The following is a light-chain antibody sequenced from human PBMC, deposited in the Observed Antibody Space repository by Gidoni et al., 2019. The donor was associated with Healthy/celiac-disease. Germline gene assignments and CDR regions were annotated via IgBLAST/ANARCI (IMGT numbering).Light chain of an antibody. V-gene: IGKV3-11*01. Sequence: EIVLTQSPATLSLSPGERATLSCRASQRVSSSLAWYQQKPGQAPRLLIYDASNRATGIPARFSGSGSGTDFTLTISSLEPEDFAVYYCQQRSNWPRSITFXXXTRLEIK. CDR3: QQRSNWPRSIT. CDR1: QRVSSS. CDR2: DAS. J-gene: IGKJ5*01.